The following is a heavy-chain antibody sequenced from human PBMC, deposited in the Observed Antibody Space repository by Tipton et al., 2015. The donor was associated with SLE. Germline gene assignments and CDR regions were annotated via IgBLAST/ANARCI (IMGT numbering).Heavy chain of an antibody. CDR3: ASLPEP. J-gene: IGHJ5*02. CDR1: GAPTSDFY. CDR2: IYATDKT. V-gene: IGHV4-59*03. Sequence: TLSLTCSVSGAPTSDFYWSWIRQPPGKGPEWIGFIYATDKTRYSPSLASRAVISVDPSKNQVSQKLASVSAADTGTRYCASLPEPWGRG.